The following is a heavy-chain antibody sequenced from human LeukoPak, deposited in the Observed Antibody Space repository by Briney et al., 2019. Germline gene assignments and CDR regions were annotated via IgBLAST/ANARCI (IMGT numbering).Heavy chain of an antibody. Sequence: ASVKVSCKASGYTFTSYSMHWVRQAPGQGLEWMGIINPSGGSTSYAQKFQGRVTMTRDTSTSTVYMELSSLRSEDTAVYYCARDSGSGWYNERFDPWGQGTLVTVSS. V-gene: IGHV1-46*01. CDR3: ARDSGSGWYNERFDP. CDR2: INPSGGST. CDR1: GYTFTSYS. J-gene: IGHJ5*02. D-gene: IGHD6-19*01.